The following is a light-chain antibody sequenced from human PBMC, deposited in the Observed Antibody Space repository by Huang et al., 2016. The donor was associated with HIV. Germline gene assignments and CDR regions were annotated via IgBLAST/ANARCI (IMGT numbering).Light chain of an antibody. Sequence: DIQMTQSPSTLSASVGDRVTITCRASQSISSLLAWDQQKPGKAPNLLSYKSSNLKTGAPSRCSGRGSGTEFTLTISSLQPDDFATYFCQQYSTYSWTFGQGTKVEL. CDR1: QSISSL. V-gene: IGKV1-5*03. J-gene: IGKJ1*01. CDR2: KSS. CDR3: QQYSTYSWT.